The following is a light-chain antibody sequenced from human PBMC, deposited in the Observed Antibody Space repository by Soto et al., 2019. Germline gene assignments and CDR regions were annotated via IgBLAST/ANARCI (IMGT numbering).Light chain of an antibody. J-gene: IGKJ3*01. Sequence: DIQMTQSPSSVSASVGDRVTITCRASQAISSWLVWYQQRPGRAPKLLIYAASTLQSGVPSRFSGSGSGTDFTLTISSLQPEDFATYYCQQANSFPVTFGPGTKVDIK. V-gene: IGKV1-12*01. CDR2: AAS. CDR1: QAISSW. CDR3: QQANSFPVT.